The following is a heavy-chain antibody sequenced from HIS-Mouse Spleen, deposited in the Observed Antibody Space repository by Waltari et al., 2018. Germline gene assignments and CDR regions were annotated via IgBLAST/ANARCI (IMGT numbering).Heavy chain of an antibody. V-gene: IGHV4-39*07. Sequence: QLQLQESGPGLVKPSETLSLTCTVPGVSISSSSYYWGWIRQPPGKGLEWIGSIYYSGRPYYNPSLKSRVTISVDTSKNQFSLKLSSVTAADTAVYYCAREIPYSSSWYDWYFDLWGRGTLVTVSS. CDR2: IYYSGRP. CDR3: AREIPYSSSWYDWYFDL. J-gene: IGHJ2*01. CDR1: GVSISSSSYY. D-gene: IGHD6-13*01.